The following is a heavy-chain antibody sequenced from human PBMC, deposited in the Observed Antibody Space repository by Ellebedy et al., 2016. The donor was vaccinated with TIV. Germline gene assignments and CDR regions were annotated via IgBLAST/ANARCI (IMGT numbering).Heavy chain of an antibody. D-gene: IGHD3-22*01. J-gene: IGHJ4*02. V-gene: IGHV3-48*01. CDR3: VKETPRYYDPSESYYFDY. Sequence: PGGSLRLSCAVSGFTFSNYAMSWVRQAPGKGLEWVSYISSSSSTIYYADSVKGRFTISRDNSKNTLYLQMSSLRAEDTAVYYCVKETPRYYDPSESYYFDYWGQGTLVTVSS. CDR2: ISSSSSTI. CDR1: GFTFSNYA.